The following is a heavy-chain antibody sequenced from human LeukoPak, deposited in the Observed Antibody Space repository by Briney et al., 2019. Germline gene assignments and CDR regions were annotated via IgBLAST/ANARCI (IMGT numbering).Heavy chain of an antibody. CDR3: ARHGSITMVRGRLRYYYMDV. Sequence: GGSLRLSCAASGFTLSSYSMHWVRQAPGKGLEFVSAISRNGRNTYYANSVKGRFTISRDNSKNTLYLQMNSLRAEDTAVYYCARHGSITMVRGRLRYYYMDVWGKGTTVTISS. V-gene: IGHV3-64*01. D-gene: IGHD3-10*01. CDR2: ISRNGRNT. J-gene: IGHJ6*03. CDR1: GFTLSSYS.